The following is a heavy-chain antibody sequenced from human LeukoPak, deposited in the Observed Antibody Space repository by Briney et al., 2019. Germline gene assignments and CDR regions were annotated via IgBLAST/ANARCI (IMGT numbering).Heavy chain of an antibody. Sequence: SGPSLVKSSETLTLICTLSGFSLISRAVGKGWTCHSSVNGLEWLALIYWDDDKRYSPSLKSRLTITKDTSKNQVVLTMTNMDPVDTATYYCAHRRGTYYFQYWGQGTLVTVSS. CDR1: GFSLISRAVG. CDR2: IYWDDDK. V-gene: IGHV2-5*02. J-gene: IGHJ4*02. CDR3: AHRRGTYYFQY. D-gene: IGHD1-26*01.